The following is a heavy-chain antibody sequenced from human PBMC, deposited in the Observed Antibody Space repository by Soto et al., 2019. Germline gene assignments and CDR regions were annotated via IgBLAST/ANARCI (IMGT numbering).Heavy chain of an antibody. Sequence: GGSLRLSCAASGFTFSSYSMNWVRQAPGKGLEWVSSISSSSSYIYYADSVKGRFTISRDNAKNSLYLQMNSLRAEDTAVYYCARMGYSQLWPRGGYYYYYYMDVWGKGTTVTVSS. CDR3: ARMGYSQLWPRGGYYYYYYMDV. D-gene: IGHD5-18*01. J-gene: IGHJ6*03. CDR1: GFTFSSYS. V-gene: IGHV3-21*01. CDR2: ISSSSSYI.